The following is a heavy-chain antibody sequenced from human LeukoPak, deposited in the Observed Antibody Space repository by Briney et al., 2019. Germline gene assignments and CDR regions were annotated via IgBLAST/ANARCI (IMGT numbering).Heavy chain of an antibody. V-gene: IGHV1-24*01. CDR1: GYTLTELS. Sequence: GASVKVSCKVSGYTLTELSMHWVRQAPGKGLEWMGGFDPEDGETIYAQKFQGRVTMTEDTSTDTAYMELSSLRSEDTAVYYCATDRGSVLRFLEWLSHWGQGTLVTVSS. D-gene: IGHD3-3*01. J-gene: IGHJ4*02. CDR3: ATDRGSVLRFLEWLSH. CDR2: FDPEDGET.